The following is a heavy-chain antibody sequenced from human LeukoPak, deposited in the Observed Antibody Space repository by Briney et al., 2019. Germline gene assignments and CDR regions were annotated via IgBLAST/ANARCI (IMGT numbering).Heavy chain of an antibody. Sequence: SETLSLTCTVSGGSISSYYWSWIRQPPGKGLEWIGYIYYSGSTNYNPSLKSRVTISVDTSKNQFSLKLSSVTAADTAVYYCARRVRGYSYRYFDYWGQGTLVTVSS. CDR1: GGSISSYY. D-gene: IGHD5-18*01. J-gene: IGHJ4*02. V-gene: IGHV4-59*08. CDR2: IYYSGST. CDR3: ARRVRGYSYRYFDY.